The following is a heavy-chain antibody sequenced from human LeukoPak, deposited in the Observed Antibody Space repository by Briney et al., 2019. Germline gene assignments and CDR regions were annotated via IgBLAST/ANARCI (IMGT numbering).Heavy chain of an antibody. Sequence: GGSLRLSCAASGFTFNNYGMHWVRQAPGKGLEWVSSISSSSSYIYYADSVKGRFTISRDNAKNSLYLQMNSLRAEDTAVYYCARGRATANFDYWGQGTLVTVSS. D-gene: IGHD5-18*01. J-gene: IGHJ4*02. CDR1: GFTFNNYG. CDR3: ARGRATANFDY. V-gene: IGHV3-21*01. CDR2: ISSSSSYI.